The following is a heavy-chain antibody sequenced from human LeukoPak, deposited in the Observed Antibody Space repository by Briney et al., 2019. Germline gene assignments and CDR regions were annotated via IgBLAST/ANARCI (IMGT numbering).Heavy chain of an antibody. J-gene: IGHJ4*02. V-gene: IGHV3-30-3*01. CDR3: ARDRGRGYDSSGYYWRYYFDY. D-gene: IGHD3-22*01. CDR2: ISYDGSNK. CDR1: GFTFSSYA. Sequence: GGSLRLSCAASGFTFSSYAMHWVSQAPGKGLEWAAVISYDGSNKYYADSVKGRFTISRDNSKNTLYLQMNSLRAEDTAVYYCARDRGRGYDSSGYYWRYYFDYWGQATLVTVSS.